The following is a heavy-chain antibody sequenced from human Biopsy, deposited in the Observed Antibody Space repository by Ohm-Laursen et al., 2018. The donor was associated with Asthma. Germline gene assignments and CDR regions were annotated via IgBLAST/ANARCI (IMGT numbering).Heavy chain of an antibody. V-gene: IGHV1-69*01. Sequence: GSSVKVSCKAHGDILSSFGIKWVRKAPGQGLEWMGGVIPIYGTTHTAQKFQGRVTITADESTSTVYMELSSLRSEDTAVYYCARAGALIVGATMGYWGQGTLVTVSS. D-gene: IGHD1-26*01. J-gene: IGHJ4*02. CDR1: GDILSSFG. CDR2: VIPIYGTT. CDR3: ARAGALIVGATMGY.